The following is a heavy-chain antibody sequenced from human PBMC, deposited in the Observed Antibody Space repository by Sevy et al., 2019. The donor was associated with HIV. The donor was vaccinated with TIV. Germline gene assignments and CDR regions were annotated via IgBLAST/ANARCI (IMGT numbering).Heavy chain of an antibody. CDR1: GFMFSSYA. Sequence: GGSLRLSCAASGFMFSSYAMSWVRQAPGKGLEWVSTIRGSGGSTYYADSVKGRFTISRDNSKNTPYLQMNSLRAGDTAVYYCHGDYDSSQLASYYYYGMDVWGQGTTVTVSS. V-gene: IGHV3-23*01. J-gene: IGHJ6*02. D-gene: IGHD3-22*01. CDR2: IRGSGGST. CDR3: HGDYDSSQLASYYYYGMDV.